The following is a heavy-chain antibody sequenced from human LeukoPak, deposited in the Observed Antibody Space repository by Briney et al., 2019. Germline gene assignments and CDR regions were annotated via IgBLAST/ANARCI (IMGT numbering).Heavy chain of an antibody. CDR1: GYTFTGYY. CDR2: INPNSGGT. Sequence: GASVKVSCKASGYTFTGYYMHWVRLAPGQGLEWVGWINPNSGGTNYAQKFQGRVTMTRDTSTSTAYMELRSLRSDDTAVYYCAREEGAPIAAANVWGLGTMVTVSS. D-gene: IGHD6-13*01. J-gene: IGHJ3*01. CDR3: AREEGAPIAAANV. V-gene: IGHV1-2*02.